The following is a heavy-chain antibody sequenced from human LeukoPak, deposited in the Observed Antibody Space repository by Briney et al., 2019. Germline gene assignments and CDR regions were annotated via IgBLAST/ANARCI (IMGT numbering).Heavy chain of an antibody. Sequence: GGSLRLSCAASGFTFSSYAMSGVRQAPGKGLEWVSRISSGGTKTYLADSVKGRFTISRDNSKNTLNLQMNSLRVEDTAVYYCAKFKSSGSFFDAFDIWGQGTMVTVSS. J-gene: IGHJ3*02. V-gene: IGHV3-23*01. D-gene: IGHD1-26*01. CDR2: ISSGGTKT. CDR1: GFTFSSYA. CDR3: AKFKSSGSFFDAFDI.